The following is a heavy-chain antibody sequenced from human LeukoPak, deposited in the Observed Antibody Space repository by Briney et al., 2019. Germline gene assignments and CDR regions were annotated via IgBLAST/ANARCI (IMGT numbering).Heavy chain of an antibody. CDR2: IYHSGST. V-gene: IGHV4-4*02. CDR1: GGSISSSNW. Sequence: SETLSLTCDVSGGSISSSNWWSWVRQPPGKGLEWIGEIYHSGSTNYNPSLKSRVTISVDKSKNQFSLKLSSVTAADTAVYYCARTRYDILTGPSDAFDIWGQGTMVTVSS. CDR3: ARTRYDILTGPSDAFDI. J-gene: IGHJ3*02. D-gene: IGHD3-9*01.